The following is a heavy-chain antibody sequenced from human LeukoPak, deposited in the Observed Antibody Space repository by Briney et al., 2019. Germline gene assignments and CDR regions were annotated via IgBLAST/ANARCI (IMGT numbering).Heavy chain of an antibody. CDR1: EFTFSDYY. CDR3: ARSRTADFWSGPYYYMDV. V-gene: IGHV3-11*01. CDR2: ISSSGDII. Sequence: GGSLRLSCAASEFTFSDYYMSWIRQTPGKGLEWVSHISSSGDIIYYSDSVKGRFTISRDNAKNSLYLQMNSLRAEDTAVYYCARSRTADFWSGPYYYMDVWGKGTTVTVSS. D-gene: IGHD3-3*01. J-gene: IGHJ6*03.